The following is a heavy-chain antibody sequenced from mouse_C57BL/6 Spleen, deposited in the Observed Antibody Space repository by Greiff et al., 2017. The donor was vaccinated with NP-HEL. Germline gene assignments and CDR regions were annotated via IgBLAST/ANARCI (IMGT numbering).Heavy chain of an antibody. J-gene: IGHJ1*03. D-gene: IGHD2-3*01. CDR1: GYTFTDYY. CDR2: INPNNGGT. CDR3: ARGGYYTYFDV. Sequence: VQLQQSGPELVKPGASVKISCKASGYTFTDYYMNWVKQSHGKSLEWIGDINPNNGGTSYNQKFKGKATLTVDKSSSTAYMELRSLTSEDSAVYYCARGGYYTYFDVWGTGTTVTVSS. V-gene: IGHV1-26*01.